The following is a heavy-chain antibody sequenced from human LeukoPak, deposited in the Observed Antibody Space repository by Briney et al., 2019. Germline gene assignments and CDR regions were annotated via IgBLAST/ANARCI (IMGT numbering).Heavy chain of an antibody. V-gene: IGHV1-2*06. CDR2: INPNSVGT. Sequence: ASVKVSCKASGYTLTAYYIYWVRQAPGQGLEWMGRINPNSVGTDYAQNFQGRVTMTRDTSISTAYMELSRLRSDDTAVYYCARGYCSGGTCYLVENWLDPWGQGTLVTVSS. CDR1: GYTLTAYY. CDR3: ARGYCSGGTCYLVENWLDP. J-gene: IGHJ5*02. D-gene: IGHD2-15*01.